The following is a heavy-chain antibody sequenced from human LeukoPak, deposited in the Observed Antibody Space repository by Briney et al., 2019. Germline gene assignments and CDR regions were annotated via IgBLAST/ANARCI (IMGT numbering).Heavy chain of an antibody. CDR3: ARVAMSDSSGYCDY. Sequence: ARSLRLSGAGSGFTFSSYAMHWVRQAPGKEWEGVAVIGYDASNKNYVDSVKGRFTIPRDNSKNKLYLQMSSLRAEDTAVYYGARVAMSDSSGYCDYWGQGTLVTVSS. V-gene: IGHV3-33*01. J-gene: IGHJ4*02. D-gene: IGHD3-22*01. CDR2: IGYDASNK. CDR1: GFTFSSYA.